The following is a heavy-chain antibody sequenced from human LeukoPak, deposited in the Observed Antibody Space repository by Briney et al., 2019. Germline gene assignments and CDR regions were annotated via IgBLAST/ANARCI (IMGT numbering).Heavy chain of an antibody. V-gene: IGHV3-30-3*01. CDR3: ARDSLAPEFYYYYSMDV. Sequence: PGGSLRLSCAASGFTFSSYAMHWVRQAPGKGLEWVAVISYDGSNKYYADSVKGRFTISRDNSKNTLYLQMNSLRAEDTAVYYCARDSLAPEFYYYYSMDVWGQGTTVTVSS. CDR1: GFTFSSYA. CDR2: ISYDGSNK. J-gene: IGHJ6*02. D-gene: IGHD6-25*01.